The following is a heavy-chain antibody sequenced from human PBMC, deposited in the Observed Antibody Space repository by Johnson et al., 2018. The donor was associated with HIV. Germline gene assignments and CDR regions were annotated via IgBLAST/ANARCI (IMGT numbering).Heavy chain of an antibody. CDR2: IYSGGDT. CDR3: ARGAAFDI. J-gene: IGHJ3*02. Sequence: VQLVESGGGLVQPGGSLRLSCAASGFTVSRNYMNWVRQAPGKGLAWVSVIYSGGDTYYAESVKGRFTISRDNFKNTLYLQMNSLKVEDTAVYYCARGAAFDIWGQGTMVTVSS. CDR1: GFTVSRNY. V-gene: IGHV3-66*01.